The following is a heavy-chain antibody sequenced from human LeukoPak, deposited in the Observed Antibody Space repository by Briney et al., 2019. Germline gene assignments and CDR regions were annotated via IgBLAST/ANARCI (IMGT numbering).Heavy chain of an antibody. CDR2: INPNSGET. V-gene: IGHV1-2*02. CDR1: GYSLTGYY. Sequence: ASVKVCCKASGYSLTGYYTHWVRQAPGQGLEWMGWINPNSGETGYAQEFQGRVSMTRDMSISTIYMELARLKSDDTAFYYCARWDGYSSSPDYWGQGSLVTVSS. CDR3: ARWDGYSSSPDY. J-gene: IGHJ4*02. D-gene: IGHD6-13*01.